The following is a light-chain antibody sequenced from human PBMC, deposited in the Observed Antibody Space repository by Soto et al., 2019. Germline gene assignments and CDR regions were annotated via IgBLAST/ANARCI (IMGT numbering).Light chain of an antibody. CDR1: SSDVGGYRF. CDR2: EVN. Sequence: QSVLTQPASVSGSPGQSITISCTGTSSDVGGYRFVSWYQHHPGKAPKLILYEVNNRPSGIPDRFSGSKSGTSATLGITGFQTGDEADYYCGSWDSSLSAYVFGTGTQLTVL. J-gene: IGLJ1*01. CDR3: GSWDSSLSAYV. V-gene: IGLV2-14*01.